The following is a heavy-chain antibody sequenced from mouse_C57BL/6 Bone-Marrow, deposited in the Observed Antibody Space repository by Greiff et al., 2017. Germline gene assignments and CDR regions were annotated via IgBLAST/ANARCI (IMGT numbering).Heavy chain of an antibody. D-gene: IGHD2-1*01. CDR3: ARTGIYDGNFWFAY. CDR2: IHPNSGST. Sequence: QVQLQQPGAELVKPGASVKLSCKASGYPFTSYWMHWVKQRPGQGLEWIGMIHPNSGSTNYNAKFKRKATLTVDKSSSTAYMPLSSLTSEDSAVYYCARTGIYDGNFWFAYWGQGTLVTVSA. CDR1: GYPFTSYW. J-gene: IGHJ3*01. V-gene: IGHV1-64*01.